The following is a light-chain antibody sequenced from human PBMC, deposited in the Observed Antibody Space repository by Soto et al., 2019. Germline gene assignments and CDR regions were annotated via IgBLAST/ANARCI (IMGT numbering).Light chain of an antibody. CDR2: DVR. J-gene: IGLJ1*01. V-gene: IGLV2-14*01. Sequence: QSALTQPASVSGSPGQSITISCTGTSSDIGAYNYVSWFQQHPGKAPKLMIYDVRNRPSGVSNRFSGSKSGNTASLIISGLQAEDGADYYCCSYTTSSTYVFGTGTKLTVL. CDR1: SSDIGAYNY. CDR3: CSYTTSSTYV.